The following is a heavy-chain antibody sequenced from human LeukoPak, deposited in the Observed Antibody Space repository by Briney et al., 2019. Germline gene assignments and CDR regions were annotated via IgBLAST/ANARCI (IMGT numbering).Heavy chain of an antibody. Sequence: PGRSLRLSCAASGFTFSNYGMHWVRQAPGKGLEWVAVISYDESNKYYADSVKGRFTISRDNSKKTLYLQMNSLRAEDTAVYYCAVHPHGQQLALGYFDYWGQGTLVTVSS. CDR3: AVHPHGQQLALGYFDY. D-gene: IGHD6-13*01. V-gene: IGHV3-30*03. CDR2: ISYDESNK. CDR1: GFTFSNYG. J-gene: IGHJ4*02.